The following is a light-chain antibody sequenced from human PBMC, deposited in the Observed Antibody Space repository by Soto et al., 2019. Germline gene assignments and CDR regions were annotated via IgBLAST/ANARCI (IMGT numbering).Light chain of an antibody. CDR1: QSISRN. Sequence: EIVMTQSPATLSVSPGERATLSCRASQSISRNLAWYQPKPGQAPRLLIYGASPRATGIPATFSGSGSGTDFTLTISSLQSEDFAVYYCQQYNNWPFTFGPGTKVYIK. CDR2: GAS. J-gene: IGKJ3*01. CDR3: QQYNNWPFT. V-gene: IGKV3-15*01.